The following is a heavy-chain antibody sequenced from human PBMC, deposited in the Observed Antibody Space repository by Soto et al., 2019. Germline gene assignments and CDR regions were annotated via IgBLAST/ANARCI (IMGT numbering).Heavy chain of an antibody. J-gene: IGHJ3*02. CDR2: IYYSGST. V-gene: IGHV4-59*08. Sequence: PSDTLSLTCTVSGGSLSSYYWRWIRQPPGKGLEWIGYIYYSGSTNYNPSLKSRVTISVDTSKNQFSLKLSSVTAADTAVYYCARRYSSAFDIWGQGTMVTV. CDR1: GGSLSSYY. CDR3: ARRYSSAFDI. D-gene: IGHD6-13*01.